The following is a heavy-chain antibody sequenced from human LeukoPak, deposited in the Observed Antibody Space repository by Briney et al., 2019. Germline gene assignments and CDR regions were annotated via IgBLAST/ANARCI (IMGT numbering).Heavy chain of an antibody. J-gene: IGHJ4*02. D-gene: IGHD4-23*01. Sequence: SETLSLTCTVSGGSISSGGHYWSWIRQHPGKGLEWIGYIYYSGSTYYNPSLKSRVTISVDTSKNQFSLKLSSVTAADTAVYYCARVQATVEYYFDYWGQGTLVTVSS. CDR2: IYYSGST. CDR1: GGSISSGGHY. V-gene: IGHV4-31*03. CDR3: ARVQATVEYYFDY.